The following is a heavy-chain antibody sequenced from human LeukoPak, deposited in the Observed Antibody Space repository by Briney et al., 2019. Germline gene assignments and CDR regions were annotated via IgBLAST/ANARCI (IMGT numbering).Heavy chain of an antibody. V-gene: IGHV3-30-3*01. D-gene: IGHD2-2*01. Sequence: GGSLRLSCAASGFTFSSYAMHWVRQAPGKGLEWVAVISYDGSNKYYADSVKGRFTISRDNSKNTLYLQMNSLRAEDTAVYYCARRRWCSSTSCYYGGDAFDIWGQGTMVTVSS. J-gene: IGHJ3*02. CDR3: ARRRWCSSTSCYYGGDAFDI. CDR1: GFTFSSYA. CDR2: ISYDGSNK.